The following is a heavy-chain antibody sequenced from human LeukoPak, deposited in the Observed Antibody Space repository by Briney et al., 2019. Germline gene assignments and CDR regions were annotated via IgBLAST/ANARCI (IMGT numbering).Heavy chain of an antibody. CDR3: ARDPGYAIYYFDC. J-gene: IGHJ4*02. CDR1: GFTFSTYA. V-gene: IGHV3-23*01. D-gene: IGHD3-9*01. CDR2: ISGRGDST. Sequence: GGSLRLSCAASGFTFSTYAMSWVRQAPGKGLEWVSTISGRGDSTYYADSVKGRFSISRDNSKNTLYLQMNSLRAEDTAVYCCARDPGYAIYYFDCWGQGTLVTVSS.